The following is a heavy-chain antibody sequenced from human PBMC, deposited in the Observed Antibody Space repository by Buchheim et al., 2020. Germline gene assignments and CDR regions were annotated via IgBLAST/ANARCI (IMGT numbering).Heavy chain of an antibody. CDR3: ARRCSGGSCYYAGGDGMDV. CDR2: IYYSGST. J-gene: IGHJ6*02. D-gene: IGHD2-15*01. CDR1: GGSVSSGSYY. V-gene: IGHV4-61*01. Sequence: QVQLQESGPGLVKPSETLSLTCTVSGGSVSSGSYYWSWIRQPPGKGLEWIGYIYYSGSTNYNPSLKSRVTISVDTSKNQFSLKLSSVTAADTAVYYCARRCSGGSCYYAGGDGMDVWGQGTT.